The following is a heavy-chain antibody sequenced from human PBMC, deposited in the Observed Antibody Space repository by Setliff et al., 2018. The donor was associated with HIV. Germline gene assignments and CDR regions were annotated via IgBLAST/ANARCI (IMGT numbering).Heavy chain of an antibody. CDR2: IIPVFGTA. CDR1: GGALSTYA. D-gene: IGHD3-22*01. J-gene: IGHJ6*03. V-gene: IGHV1-69*13. CDR3: ARAAYYDSRDFSDYYYMDV. Sequence: SVKVSCKASGGALSTYAINWVRQAPGQGLEWVGGIIPVFGTANYAQKLEGRVTITADESTSTAYMELSGLSSEDTAVYDCARAAYYDSRDFSDYYYMDVWGTG.